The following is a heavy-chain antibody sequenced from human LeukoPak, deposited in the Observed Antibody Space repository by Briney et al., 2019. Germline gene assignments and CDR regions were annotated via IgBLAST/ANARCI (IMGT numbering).Heavy chain of an antibody. D-gene: IGHD5-18*01. J-gene: IGHJ4*02. V-gene: IGHV3-30-3*01. CDR2: MSNDGSNE. CDR1: GFTFSRFA. Sequence: GGSLRLSCAASGFTFSRFAMYWVRQAPGKGLEWVAIMSNDGSNEYYADSVKGRFTISRDNSKNTLYLQMNSLRAEDTAVYYCARGQLWLLSYWGQGTLVTVSS. CDR3: ARGQLWLLSY.